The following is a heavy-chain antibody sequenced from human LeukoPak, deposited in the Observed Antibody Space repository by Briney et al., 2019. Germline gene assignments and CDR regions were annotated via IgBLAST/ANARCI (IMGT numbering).Heavy chain of an antibody. CDR3: ARAHEQWPVRYYFDY. V-gene: IGHV1-18*01. Sequence: ASVKVSCKASGYTFTSYGISWVRQAPGQGLEWMGWISAYNGNTNYAQKLQGRVTMTTDTSTSTAYMELRSLRSDDTAVYYCARAHEQWPVRYYFDYWGQGTLVTVSS. CDR2: ISAYNGNT. CDR1: GYTFTSYG. J-gene: IGHJ4*02. D-gene: IGHD6-19*01.